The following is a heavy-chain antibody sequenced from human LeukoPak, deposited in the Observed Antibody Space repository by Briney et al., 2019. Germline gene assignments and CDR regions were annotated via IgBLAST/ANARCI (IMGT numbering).Heavy chain of an antibody. CDR1: GFTVSSNY. CDR3: TRDYYGSGMFDY. Sequence: PGGSLRLSCAASGFTVSSNYMSWVRQAPGKGLEWVSVIYSGGSTYYADSVKDRFTISRDNSKNTLYLQMNSLRAEDTAVYYCTRDYYGSGMFDYWGQGTLVTVSS. CDR2: IYSGGST. J-gene: IGHJ4*02. V-gene: IGHV3-66*01. D-gene: IGHD3-10*01.